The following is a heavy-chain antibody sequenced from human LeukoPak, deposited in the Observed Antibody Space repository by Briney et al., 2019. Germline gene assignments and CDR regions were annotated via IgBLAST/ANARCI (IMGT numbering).Heavy chain of an antibody. V-gene: IGHV1-46*01. J-gene: IGHJ4*02. CDR1: GYTFTRYY. D-gene: IGHD5-18*01. CDR2: INPSGGST. Sequence: GASVKVSCKASGYTFTRYYMHWVRQAPGQGLEWMGIINPSGGSTSYAQKFQGRVTMTRDTSTSTVYMELSSLRSEDTAVYYCAGGRGNPDTAMVNCGQGTLVTVSS. CDR3: AGGRGNPDTAMVN.